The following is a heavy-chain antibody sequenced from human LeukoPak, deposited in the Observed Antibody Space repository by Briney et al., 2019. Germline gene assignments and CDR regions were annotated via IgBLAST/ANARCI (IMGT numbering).Heavy chain of an antibody. CDR2: IYYSGST. D-gene: IGHD2-8*01. CDR3: ARHGYCTNGVCYPPDY. J-gene: IGHJ4*02. CDR1: GGSISSSSYY. V-gene: IGHV4-39*01. Sequence: SETLSLTCTVSGGSISSSSYYWGWIRQPPGKGLEWIGSIYYSGSTYYNPSLKGRVTISVDTSKNQFSLKLSSVTAADTAVYYCARHGYCTNGVCYPPDYWGQGTLVTVSS.